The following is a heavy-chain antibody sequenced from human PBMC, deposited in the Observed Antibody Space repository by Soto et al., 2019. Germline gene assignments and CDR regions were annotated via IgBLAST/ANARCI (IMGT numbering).Heavy chain of an antibody. D-gene: IGHD4-4*01. CDR2: ISWNSGSI. CDR3: AKDIDSNYDFEAGAFDI. J-gene: IGHJ3*02. V-gene: IGHV3-9*01. Sequence: VQLVESGGGLVQPGRSLRLSCAASGFTFDDYAMHWVRQAPGKGLEWGSGISWNSGSIGYADSVTGRFTISRDNAKNSLYLQMNSLRAEDTALYYCAKDIDSNYDFEAGAFDIWGQGTMVTVSS. CDR1: GFTFDDYA.